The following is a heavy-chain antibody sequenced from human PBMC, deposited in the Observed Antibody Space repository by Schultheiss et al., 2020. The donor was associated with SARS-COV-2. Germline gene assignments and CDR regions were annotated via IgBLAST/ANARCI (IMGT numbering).Heavy chain of an antibody. CDR3: AKDRRSGWYWPYYYYGMDV. J-gene: IGHJ6*02. D-gene: IGHD6-19*01. CDR1: GFTFSSYA. CDR2: ISYDGSNK. V-gene: IGHV3-30*07. Sequence: GESLKISCAASGFTFSSYAMHWVRQAPGKGLEWVAVISYDGSNKYYADSVKGRFTISRDNSKNTLYLQMNSLRAEDTAVYYCAKDRRSGWYWPYYYYGMDVWGQGTTVTVSS.